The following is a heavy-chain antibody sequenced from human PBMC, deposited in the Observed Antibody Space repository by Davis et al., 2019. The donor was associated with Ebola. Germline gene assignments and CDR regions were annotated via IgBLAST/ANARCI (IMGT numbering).Heavy chain of an antibody. Sequence: MPSETLSLTCPVYDVPSKNYFWSWIRQPPGKGLAWIGDIQHGGSINYNPSLNSRVTISLDTSKNQLSLKLTSVTAADTAVYYCARGFPGAWELHYVWDKGTTVTVSS. V-gene: IGHV4-34*01. J-gene: IGHJ6*04. D-gene: IGHD1-26*01. CDR2: IQHGGSI. CDR1: DVPSKNYF. CDR3: ARGFPGAWELHYV.